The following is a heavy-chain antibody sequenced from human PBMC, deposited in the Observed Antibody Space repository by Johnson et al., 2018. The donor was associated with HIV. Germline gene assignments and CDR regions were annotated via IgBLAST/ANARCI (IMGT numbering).Heavy chain of an antibody. J-gene: IGHJ3*02. CDR3: ARGRISMKVVDLRGGGFDI. CDR2: ISFDGGTK. Sequence: QEQLVESGGGVVQPGRSMRLSCAASGLNFSDYSMHWVRQAPGKGLEWVAIISFDGGTKYYAESVKGRFTSSRDNSNNTLYLQMNSLRVEDTAVYLWARGRISMKVVDLRGGGFDIWGQGTKVTVSS. D-gene: IGHD3-22*01. CDR1: GLNFSDYS. V-gene: IGHV3-30*04.